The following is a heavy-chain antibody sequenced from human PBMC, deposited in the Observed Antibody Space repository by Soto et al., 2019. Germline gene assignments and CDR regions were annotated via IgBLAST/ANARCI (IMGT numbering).Heavy chain of an antibody. J-gene: IGHJ4*02. CDR1: GFTFSSYV. CDR2: IWYDGSNK. V-gene: IGHV3-33*08. CDR3: ARGMN. Sequence: GESLKISCVASGFTFSSYVIHWVRQAPGKGLEWVAVIWYDGSNKYYADSVKGRFTISRDNSKNTLYLQMNSLRAEDTAVYYCARGMNWGQGTLVTVSS.